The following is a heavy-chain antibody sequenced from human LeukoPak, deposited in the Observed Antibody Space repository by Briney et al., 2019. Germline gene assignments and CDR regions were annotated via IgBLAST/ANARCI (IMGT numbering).Heavy chain of an antibody. CDR1: DLPLRALP. V-gene: IGHV3-23*01. D-gene: IGHD5-24*01. J-gene: IGHJ4*02. CDR2: ISGSGGST. Sequence: GGSLGLSCQALDLPLRALPRAWAGRAPGRGLRGSQAISGSGGSTYYADSVKGRFTISRDNSKNTLYLQMNSLRAEDTAVYYCAKDKAVEMATMFDYWGQGTLVTVSS. CDR3: AKDKAVEMATMFDY.